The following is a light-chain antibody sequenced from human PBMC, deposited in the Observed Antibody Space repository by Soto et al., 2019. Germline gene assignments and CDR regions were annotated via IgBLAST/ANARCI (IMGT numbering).Light chain of an antibody. J-gene: IGLJ1*01. V-gene: IGLV2-14*01. CDR3: SSYTSSSPLYV. CDR2: DVS. CDR1: SSDVGGYNY. Sequence: QSELSQPGSESRSRGPAIHISYTGTSSDVGGYNYVSWYQQHPGKAPKLMIYDVSNRPSGVSNRFSGSKSGNTASLTISGLQAEDEADYYCSSYTSSSPLYVCGTGTKVTVL.